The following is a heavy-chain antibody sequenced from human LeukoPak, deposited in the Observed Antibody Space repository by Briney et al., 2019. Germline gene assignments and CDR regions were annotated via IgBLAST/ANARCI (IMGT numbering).Heavy chain of an antibody. CDR2: FRSIGDKT. Sequence: RGSLRLSCAASGFTFRIYAMSWVRQAPGRGREWEASFRSIGDKTHYADSGAGRCTISRDNSKNTLYLQKNSGSVKHTAVYYCATFRYDYTELGAFDLCGRG. V-gene: IGHV3-23*01. CDR3: ATFRYDYTELGAFDL. J-gene: IGHJ3*01. CDR1: GFTFRIYA. D-gene: IGHD4-11*01.